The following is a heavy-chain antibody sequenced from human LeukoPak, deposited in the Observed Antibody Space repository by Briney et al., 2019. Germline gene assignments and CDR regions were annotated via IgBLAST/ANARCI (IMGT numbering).Heavy chain of an antibody. Sequence: GGSLRLSCAASGFTFSSYAMSWVRQAPGKGLEWVSAISGSGGSTYYADSVKGRFTISRDNAKNSLYLQMNSLRAEDTALYHCARGARGVSVGNAYYFDYWGQGTLVTVSS. V-gene: IGHV3-23*01. J-gene: IGHJ4*02. D-gene: IGHD2-8*01. CDR3: ARGARGVSVGNAYYFDY. CDR2: ISGSGGST. CDR1: GFTFSSYA.